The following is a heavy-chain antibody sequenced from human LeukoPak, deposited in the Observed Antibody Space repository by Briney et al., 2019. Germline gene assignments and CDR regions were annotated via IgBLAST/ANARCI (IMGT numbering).Heavy chain of an antibody. CDR2: INHSGST. J-gene: IGHJ4*02. D-gene: IGHD2-21*01. V-gene: IGHV4-34*01. CDR3: ARSSYFPPRTPNY. Sequence: PSETLSLTCAVYGGSFGGYYWSWIRQPPGKGLEWIGEINHSGSTNYNPSLKSRVTISVDTSKNQFSLKLSSVTAADTAVYYCARSSYFPPRTPNYWGQGTLVTVSS. CDR1: GGSFGGYY.